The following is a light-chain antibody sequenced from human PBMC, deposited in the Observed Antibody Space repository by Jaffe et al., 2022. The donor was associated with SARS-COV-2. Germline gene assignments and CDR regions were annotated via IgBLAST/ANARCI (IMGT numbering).Light chain of an antibody. Sequence: DIVMTQSPDSLAVSLGERATINCKSSQSVFYSSNSKNYLAWYQQKPGQPPKLLIYWASTRESGVPDRFSGSGSGTDFTLTISSLQAEDVAVYYCQEYYGIPPYTFGQGTKLEIK. J-gene: IGKJ2*01. CDR1: QSVFYSSNSKNY. CDR3: QEYYGIPPYT. CDR2: WAS. V-gene: IGKV4-1*01.